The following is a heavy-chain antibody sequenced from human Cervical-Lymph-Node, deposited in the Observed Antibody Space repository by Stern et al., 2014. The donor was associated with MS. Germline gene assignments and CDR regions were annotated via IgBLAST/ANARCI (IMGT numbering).Heavy chain of an antibody. V-gene: IGHV5-51*03. CDR2: IYPDDSDI. CDR3: ARPPPRRKWDDPNYGMDV. Sequence: EVQLVESGAEVKKPGESLKISCKGSGYTFTNNWIAWVRQMPGKGLEWMGIIYPDDSDIRYSPSLQGQVTISADKSISTAHLHWSSLRAADSAVYFWARPPPRRKWDDPNYGMDVWGQGTTVTVSS. D-gene: IGHD1-1*01. CDR1: GYTFTNNW. J-gene: IGHJ6*02.